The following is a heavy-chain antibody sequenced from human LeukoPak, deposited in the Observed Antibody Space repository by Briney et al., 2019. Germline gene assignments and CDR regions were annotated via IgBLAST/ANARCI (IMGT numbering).Heavy chain of an antibody. J-gene: IGHJ4*02. CDR2: IIPIFGTA. V-gene: IGHV1-69*13. CDR1: GGTFSSYA. CDR3: ARSTVVTPRSYYFDY. D-gene: IGHD4-23*01. Sequence: SVKVSCKASGGTFSSYAVSWVRQAPGQGLEWMGGIIPIFGTANYAQKFQGRVTITADESTSTAYKELSSLRSEDTAVYYCARSTVVTPRSYYFDYWGQGTLVTVSS.